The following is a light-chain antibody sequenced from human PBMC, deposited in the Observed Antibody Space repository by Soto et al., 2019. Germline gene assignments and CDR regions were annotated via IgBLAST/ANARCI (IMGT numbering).Light chain of an antibody. CDR2: GAS. Sequence: DIVLTQSPANLSLSPGERANLSCRASQSVSSSYLAWYQQKPGQAPRLLIYGASSRATGIPDRFSGSGSGTDFTLTISRLEPEDFAVYYCQQYGSSPRAFGGGTKVDI. V-gene: IGKV3-20*01. CDR1: QSVSSSY. J-gene: IGKJ4*01. CDR3: QQYGSSPRA.